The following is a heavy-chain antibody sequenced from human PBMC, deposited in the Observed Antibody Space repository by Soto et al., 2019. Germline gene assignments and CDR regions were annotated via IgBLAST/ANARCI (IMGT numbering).Heavy chain of an antibody. CDR1: GGNIISYY. J-gene: IGHJ6*02. Sequence: PSETHSHTCTVSGGNIISYYWSWIRQPTGKGLEWIGYIYYSGITNYNPSLKSRVTISVDTSKNQFSLKLSSVTAADTAVYYCARYKSNYYYGMDVWGQGTTVTVSS. D-gene: IGHD1-20*01. V-gene: IGHV4-59*01. CDR2: IYYSGIT. CDR3: ARYKSNYYYGMDV.